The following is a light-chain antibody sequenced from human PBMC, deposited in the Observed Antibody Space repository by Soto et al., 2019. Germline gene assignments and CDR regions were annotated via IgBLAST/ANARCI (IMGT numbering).Light chain of an antibody. CDR2: AAS. J-gene: IGKJ3*01. CDR1: QGISSY. V-gene: IGKV1-8*01. CDR3: QQYYSYPRT. Sequence: AIRMTQSPSSFSASTGDRVTITCRASQGISSYLAWYQQKPGKAPKLLIYAASTLQSGVPSRFSGSGSGTDFTLTISCPQSEDFATYYCQQYYSYPRTFGPGTKVDIK.